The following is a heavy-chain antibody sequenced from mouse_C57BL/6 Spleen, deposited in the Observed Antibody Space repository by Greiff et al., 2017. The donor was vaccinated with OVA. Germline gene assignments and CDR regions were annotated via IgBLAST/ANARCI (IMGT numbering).Heavy chain of an antibody. J-gene: IGHJ4*01. CDR3: ARSPFITEVVTTYYYAMDY. V-gene: IGHV1-67*01. Sequence: QVQLQQSGPELVRPGVSVKISCKGSGYTFTDYAMHWVKQSHAKSPEWIGFISTYYGDASYNQKFKDKATMTVDKSSSTAYMELARLTSEDSAVYYCARSPFITEVVTTYYYAMDYWGQGTSVTVSS. CDR2: ISTYYGDA. D-gene: IGHD1-1*01. CDR1: GYTFTDYA.